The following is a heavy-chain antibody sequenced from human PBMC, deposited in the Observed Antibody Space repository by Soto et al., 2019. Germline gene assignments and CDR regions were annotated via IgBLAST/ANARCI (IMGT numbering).Heavy chain of an antibody. J-gene: IGHJ6*02. V-gene: IGHV3-30*18. D-gene: IGHD3-3*01. Sequence: PGGSLRLSCAASGFTFSSYGMHWVRQAPGKGLEWVAVISYDGSNKYYADSVKGRFTISRDNSKNTLYLQMNSLRAEDTAVYYCAKGGVTIFGVASPKFYYGMDVWGQGTTVTVSS. CDR1: GFTFSSYG. CDR3: AKGGVTIFGVASPKFYYGMDV. CDR2: ISYDGSNK.